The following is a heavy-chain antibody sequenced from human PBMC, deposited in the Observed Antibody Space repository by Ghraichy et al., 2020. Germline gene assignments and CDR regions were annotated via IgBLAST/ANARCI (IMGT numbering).Heavy chain of an antibody. J-gene: IGHJ4*02. CDR3: ARDKSLRYYGSGSYVVDY. CDR1: GYTFTSYG. Sequence: ASVKVSCKASGYTFTSYGISWLRQAPGQGLEWMGWISGYSGYTNYTENLQGRVTMTRDTSTYTAYMELRSLRPDDTAVYYCARDKSLRYYGSGSYVVDYWGQGTLVTVSS. V-gene: IGHV1-18*01. D-gene: IGHD3-10*01. CDR2: ISGYSGYT.